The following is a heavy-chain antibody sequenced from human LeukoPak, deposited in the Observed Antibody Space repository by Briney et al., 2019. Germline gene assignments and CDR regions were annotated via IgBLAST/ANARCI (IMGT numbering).Heavy chain of an antibody. CDR3: VRDRYDGSGPLV. Sequence: GGSLRLSCAASGFTFSTYWMHWARQGPGKGLVWVSRITSDGSSATYADSVKGRFTTSRDNAKNTLYLQMNSLRAEDTAVYYCVRDRYDGSGPLVWGQGTLVTVSS. CDR2: ITSDGSSA. J-gene: IGHJ4*02. CDR1: GFTFSTYW. D-gene: IGHD3-22*01. V-gene: IGHV3-74*01.